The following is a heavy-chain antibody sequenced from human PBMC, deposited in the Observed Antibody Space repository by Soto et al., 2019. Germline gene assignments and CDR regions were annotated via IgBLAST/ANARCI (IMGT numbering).Heavy chain of an antibody. V-gene: IGHV1-69*08. Sequence: QVQLVQSGAEVKKPGSSVKVSCKASGGTFSSYTISWVRQAPGQGLEWMGRIIPILGIANYAQKFQGRVTITADKSTSTAYMELSSLRSEDTAVYYCAREKDSSTSCLDYWGQGTLVTVSS. J-gene: IGHJ4*02. CDR3: AREKDSSTSCLDY. CDR1: GGTFSSYT. CDR2: IIPILGIA. D-gene: IGHD2-2*01.